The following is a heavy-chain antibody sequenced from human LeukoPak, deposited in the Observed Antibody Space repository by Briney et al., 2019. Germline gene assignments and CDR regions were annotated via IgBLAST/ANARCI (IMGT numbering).Heavy chain of an antibody. CDR1: GASISDKNYF. CDR2: IYYTEST. CDR3: ARRPYSSSSYYFDY. V-gene: IGHV4-39*07. Sequence: SETLSLICSVSGASISDKNYFWGWVRQPLGKGLEWIGGIYYTESTYYNPSLKSRVTISVDTSKNQFSLKLNSVTAADTAVYFCARRPYSSSSYYFDYWGQGTLVTVSS. D-gene: IGHD6-6*01. J-gene: IGHJ4*02.